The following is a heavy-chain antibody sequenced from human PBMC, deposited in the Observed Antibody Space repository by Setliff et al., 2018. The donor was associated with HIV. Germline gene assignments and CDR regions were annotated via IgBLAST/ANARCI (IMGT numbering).Heavy chain of an antibody. D-gene: IGHD3-16*01. CDR2: FYYSGST. V-gene: IGHV4-39*01. CDR3: ARHSRAGDIDY. CDR1: GVSFSSSSYY. Sequence: SETLSLTCTVSGVSFSSSSYYRGWIRQPPGKGLEWIGSFYYSGSTYYNPSLKSRVTISVDTSKNQFSLRLTSVTVADTAVYYCARHSRAGDIDYWGRGTLVTVSS. J-gene: IGHJ4*02.